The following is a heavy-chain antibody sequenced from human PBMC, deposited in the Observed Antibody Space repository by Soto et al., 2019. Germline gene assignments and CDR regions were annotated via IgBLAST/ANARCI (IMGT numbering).Heavy chain of an antibody. CDR1: GYTFTGYY. Sequence: ASVKVSCKASGYTFTGYYMHWVRQAPGQGLEWMGWINPNSGGTNYAQKFQGWVTMTTDTSISTASMELTRLTSDDTAIYYCARGDSTDCSNGVCSFFYNHDMDVWGQGTTVTVSS. CDR2: INPNSGGT. V-gene: IGHV1-2*04. CDR3: ARGDSTDCSNGVCSFFYNHDMDV. D-gene: IGHD2-8*01. J-gene: IGHJ6*02.